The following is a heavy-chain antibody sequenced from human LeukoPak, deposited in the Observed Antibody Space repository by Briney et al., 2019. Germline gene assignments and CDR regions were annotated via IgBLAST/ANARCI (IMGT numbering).Heavy chain of an antibody. CDR1: GFTFSTYG. J-gene: IGHJ4*02. Sequence: GGSLRLSCAASGFTFSTYGMHWVRQAPGRGLEWVAVIWYDGTNKYYGDSVKGRFTISRDNPKNTLYLQMNSLRAEDTAVYYCAKAGYSSSWPFDYWGQGTLVIVSS. CDR2: IWYDGTNK. CDR3: AKAGYSSSWPFDY. V-gene: IGHV3-33*06. D-gene: IGHD6-13*01.